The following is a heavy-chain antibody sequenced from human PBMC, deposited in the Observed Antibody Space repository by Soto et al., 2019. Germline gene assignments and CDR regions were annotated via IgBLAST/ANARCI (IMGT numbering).Heavy chain of an antibody. CDR2: IKSKTDGGTI. CDR3: TSVKLREAAFDV. CDR1: GFTFSDAY. Sequence: EVQLVESGGDLVQPGGSLRIFCAASGFTFSDAYMSWVRQAPGKGLEWVGRIKSKTDGGTIDYGAPVKDRFTISRDDSQSTLYLQMNSLNSEDTAGYYCTSVKLREAAFDVWGQGTPVTVSS. V-gene: IGHV3-15*01. J-gene: IGHJ3*01. D-gene: IGHD1-1*01.